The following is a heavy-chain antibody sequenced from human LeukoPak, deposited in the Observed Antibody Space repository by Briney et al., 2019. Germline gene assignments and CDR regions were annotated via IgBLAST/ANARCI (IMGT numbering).Heavy chain of an antibody. V-gene: IGHV3-30*03. CDR1: GFTFSSYG. CDR3: ARDGGVLPYDGDAFDI. CDR2: ISYDGSNK. J-gene: IGHJ3*02. Sequence: PGGSLRLSCAASGFTFSSYGMHWVRQAPGKGLEWVAVISYDGSNKYYVDSVKGRFTISRDNSKNTLYLQMNSLRAEDTAVYYCARDGGVLPYDGDAFDIWGQGTMVTVSS. D-gene: IGHD3-10*01.